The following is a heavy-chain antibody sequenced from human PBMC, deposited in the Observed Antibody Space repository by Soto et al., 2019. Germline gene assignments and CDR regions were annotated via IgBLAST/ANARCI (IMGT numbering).Heavy chain of an antibody. V-gene: IGHV3-30-3*01. CDR2: ISYDGSNK. J-gene: IGHJ3*02. CDR1: GFTFSSDA. Sequence: PGGSLRLSCAASGFTFSSDAMHWVRQAPGKGLEWVAVISYDGSNKYYADSVKGRFTISRDNSKNTLYLQMNSLRAEDTAVYYCARVTGSLRTGAFDIWGQGTMVTVSS. D-gene: IGHD2-15*01. CDR3: ARVTGSLRTGAFDI.